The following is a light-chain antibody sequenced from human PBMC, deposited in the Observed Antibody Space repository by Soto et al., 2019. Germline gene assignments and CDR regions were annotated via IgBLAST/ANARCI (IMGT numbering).Light chain of an antibody. V-gene: IGLV1-40*01. CDR1: SSNIGAGYD. CDR3: QSYDSGLSGSGV. Sequence: HSVLTQPPSVSGAPGQRVTISCTGSSSNIGAGYDVHWYQQLPGKAPKLLIYNNNNRPSGVPDRFSGSKSGTSASLAITGLQAEDEADYYCQSYDSGLSGSGVFGGGTKLTVL. CDR2: NNN. J-gene: IGLJ3*02.